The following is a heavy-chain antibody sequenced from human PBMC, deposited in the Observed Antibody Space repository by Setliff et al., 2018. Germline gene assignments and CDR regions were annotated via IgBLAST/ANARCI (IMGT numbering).Heavy chain of an antibody. CDR2: IYTNGGT. CDR1: GYSISSGNDF. J-gene: IGHJ4*01. D-gene: IGHD1-1*01. CDR3: ARSDDNFQYPDY. Sequence: PSETLSLTCAVSGYSISSGNDFWNWIRQPAGKGLEWIGNIYTNGGTDYSPSLRSRVTISLGTSKNQFSLQLTSVTAADTAIYYCARSDDNFQYPDYWGQGTLVTVSS. V-gene: IGHV4-61*09.